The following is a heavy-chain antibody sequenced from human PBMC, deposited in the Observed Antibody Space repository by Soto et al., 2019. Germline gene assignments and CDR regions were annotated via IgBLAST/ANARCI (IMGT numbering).Heavy chain of an antibody. V-gene: IGHV1-69*01. CDR3: ARVMDLVTGYSTSSAVAYFDY. D-gene: IGHD6-6*01. Sequence: QVQLVQSGAEVKKPGSSVQVSCKASGGTFSSYAISWVRQAPGQGLQWREGMIPICGTGNYAQKFQVRVTITADESTSTAYMELSSLRSEDTALDYCARVMDLVTGYSTSSAVAYFDYWGQGTLVTVSS. CDR1: GGTFSSYA. J-gene: IGHJ4*02. CDR2: MIPICGTG.